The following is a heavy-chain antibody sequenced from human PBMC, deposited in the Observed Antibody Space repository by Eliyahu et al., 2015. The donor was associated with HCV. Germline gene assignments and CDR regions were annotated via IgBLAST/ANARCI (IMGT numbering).Heavy chain of an antibody. CDR3: ARGQLRSLNWFDP. J-gene: IGHJ5*02. CDR2: IYTSGST. Sequence: QVQLQESGPGLVKPSQSLSLTCTVSGGSISSGSYYWSWIRQPAGKGLEWIGRIYTSGSTNYNPSLKSRVTISVDTSKNQFSLKLSSVTAADTAVYYCARGQLRSLNWFDPWGQGTLVTVSS. V-gene: IGHV4-61*02. CDR1: GGSISSGSYY. D-gene: IGHD4-17*01.